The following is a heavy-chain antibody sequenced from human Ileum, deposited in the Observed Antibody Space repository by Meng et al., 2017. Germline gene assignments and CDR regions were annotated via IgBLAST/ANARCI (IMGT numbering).Heavy chain of an antibody. Sequence: ESAPPPVYPSETLSLPCLVSVGSMCSTYWSWIRQPAQSGLEWIGRFHTTEKIDYNPYLRRRVTMSIATSKNQFFLRLTSVTATVTAIYYCATDGALHSTGYYPEYFRHWGQATLVTVSS. D-gene: IGHD3-9*01. CDR2: FHTTEKI. CDR1: VGSMCSTY. CDR3: ATDGALHSTGYYPEYFRH. J-gene: IGHJ1*01. V-gene: IGHV4-4*07.